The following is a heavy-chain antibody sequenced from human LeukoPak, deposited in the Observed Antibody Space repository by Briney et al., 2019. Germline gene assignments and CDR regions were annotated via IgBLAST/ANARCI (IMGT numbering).Heavy chain of an antibody. J-gene: IGHJ3*02. Sequence: PGRSLRLSCAASGFTFSTYGMHWVRQAPGKGLERVAVIWYDGSNKYYADSVKGRFTISRDNSENTLYLQMNSLRAEDTAVYYCAREGYCNGGSCPRDAFDIWGQGTMVTVSS. CDR3: AREGYCNGGSCPRDAFDI. D-gene: IGHD2-15*01. CDR1: GFTFSTYG. CDR2: IWYDGSNK. V-gene: IGHV3-33*01.